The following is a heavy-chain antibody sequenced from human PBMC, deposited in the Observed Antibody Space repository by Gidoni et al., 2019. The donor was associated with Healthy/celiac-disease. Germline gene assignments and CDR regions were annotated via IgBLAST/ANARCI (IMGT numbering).Heavy chain of an antibody. V-gene: IGHV3-21*01. CDR1: VFTFSSYS. CDR3: ARGRPAALLDAFDI. Sequence: EVQLVESGGGLVKPGGSLRLSCAASVFTFSSYSMNWVRQAPGKGLEWVSSISSSSSYIYYADSVKGRFTISRDNAKNSLYLQMNSLRAEDTAVYYCARGRPAALLDAFDIWGQGTMVTVSS. CDR2: ISSSSSYI. J-gene: IGHJ3*02. D-gene: IGHD1-26*01.